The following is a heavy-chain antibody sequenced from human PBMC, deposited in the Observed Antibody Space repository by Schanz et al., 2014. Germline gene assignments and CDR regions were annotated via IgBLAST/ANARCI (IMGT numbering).Heavy chain of an antibody. D-gene: IGHD6-13*01. V-gene: IGHV1-46*03. CDR2: INPSGGST. CDR3: ARDGEAAAGCHY. Sequence: QVQLVQSGAEVKKPGASVKVSCEASGYTFTSYYIHWFRQAPGQGLEWMGLINPSGGSTSYAQKYQGRVTMARDTSTSTVDMELSSPRSEDTAVYYCARDGEAAAGCHYWGQGTLVTVSS. CDR1: GYTFTSYY. J-gene: IGHJ4*02.